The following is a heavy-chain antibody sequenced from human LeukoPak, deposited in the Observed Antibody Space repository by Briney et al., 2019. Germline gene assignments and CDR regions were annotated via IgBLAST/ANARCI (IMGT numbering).Heavy chain of an antibody. Sequence: SETLSLTCTVSGGSLSSGSYYWGWIRQPPGKGLEWIRSIYYSGITYYNPSLKSRVTISVDTSKNQFSLKLNSLTAADTAVYYCARIMWLAYYYFDYWGQGTLVAVSS. D-gene: IGHD6-19*01. V-gene: IGHV4-39*01. CDR3: ARIMWLAYYYFDY. CDR2: IYYSGIT. J-gene: IGHJ4*02. CDR1: GGSLSSGSYY.